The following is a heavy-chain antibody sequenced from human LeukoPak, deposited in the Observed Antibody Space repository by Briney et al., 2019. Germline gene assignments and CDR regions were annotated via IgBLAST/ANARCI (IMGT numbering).Heavy chain of an antibody. CDR1: GYSFTTYW. D-gene: IGHD6-13*01. V-gene: IGHV5-51*01. J-gene: IGHJ4*02. CDR2: IYPSDSDT. Sequence: GESLKISCKGSGYSFTTYWIGWVRQVPGEGLEWMAIIYPSDSDTRYSPSFQGQVTISADRSINTAYLQWSSLKASDTAMYYCARLQPPSSSWYINYFDYWGQGTLVTVSS. CDR3: ARLQPPSSSWYINYFDY.